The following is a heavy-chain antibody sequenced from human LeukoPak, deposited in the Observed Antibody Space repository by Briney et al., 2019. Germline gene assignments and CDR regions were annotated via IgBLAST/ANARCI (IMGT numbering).Heavy chain of an antibody. CDR1: GGSISSYY. D-gene: IGHD2-2*01. J-gene: IGHJ4*02. CDR3: ARDNIDSSTISYYFDY. V-gene: IGHV4-59*01. Sequence: ETLSLTCTVSGGSISSYYWSWIRQPPGKGLEWIGYISYSGTTNYNPSLKSRVTISLDTSKNQFSLKLSSVTAADTAVYYCARDNIDSSTISYYFDYWGQGTLATVSS. CDR2: ISYSGTT.